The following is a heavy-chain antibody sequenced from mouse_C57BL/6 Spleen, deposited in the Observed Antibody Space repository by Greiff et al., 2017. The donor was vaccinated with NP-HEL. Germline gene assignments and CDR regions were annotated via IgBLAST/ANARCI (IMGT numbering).Heavy chain of an antibody. CDR2: ISNGGGST. Sequence: EVMLVESGGGLVQPGGSLKLSCAASGFTFSDYYMYWVRQTPEKRLEWVAYISNGGGSTYYPDTVKGRFTISRGNAKNTLYLQMSRLKSEDTAMYYCARKRWDEAMDYWGQGTSVTVSS. J-gene: IGHJ4*01. CDR1: GFTFSDYY. D-gene: IGHD4-1*01. V-gene: IGHV5-12*01. CDR3: ARKRWDEAMDY.